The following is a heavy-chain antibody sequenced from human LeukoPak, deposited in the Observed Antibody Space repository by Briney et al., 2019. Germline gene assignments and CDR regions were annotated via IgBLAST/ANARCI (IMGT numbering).Heavy chain of an antibody. V-gene: IGHV4-31*03. D-gene: IGHD3-10*01. J-gene: IGHJ4*02. CDR1: GGSISSGGYY. Sequence: PSGTLSLTCTVSGGSISSGGYYWSWIRQHPGKGLEWIGYIYYSGSAYYNPSLKSRVTISVDTSENQFSLKLSSVTAADTAVYYCARVNYGSATKEDYWGQGTLVTVSS. CDR3: ARVNYGSATKEDY. CDR2: IYYSGSA.